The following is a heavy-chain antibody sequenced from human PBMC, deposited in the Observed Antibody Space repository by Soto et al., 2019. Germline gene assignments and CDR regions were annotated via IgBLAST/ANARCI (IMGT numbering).Heavy chain of an antibody. CDR3: VKAPGRYYYGMDV. CDR2: ISSNGGST. CDR1: GFTFSSYA. D-gene: IGHD1-26*01. Sequence: SLRLSCSASGFTFSSYAMHWVRQAPGKGLEYVSAISSNGGSTYYADSVKGRFTISRDNSKNTLYLQMSSLRAEDTAVYYCVKAPGRYYYGMDVWGQGTTVTVSS. J-gene: IGHJ6*02. V-gene: IGHV3-64D*06.